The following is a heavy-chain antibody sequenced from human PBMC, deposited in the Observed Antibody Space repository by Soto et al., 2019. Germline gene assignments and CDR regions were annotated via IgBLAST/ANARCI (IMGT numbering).Heavy chain of an antibody. J-gene: IGHJ3*02. CDR2: ISSSSSYI. V-gene: IGHV3-21*01. CDR3: AREDYSSSWFDAFDI. Sequence: GGSLRLSCAASGFTFSSYSMNWVHQAPGKGLEWVSSISSSSSYIYYADSVKGRFTISRDNAKNSLYLQMNSLRAEDTAVYYCAREDYSSSWFDAFDIWGQGTMVTVSS. CDR1: GFTFSSYS. D-gene: IGHD6-13*01.